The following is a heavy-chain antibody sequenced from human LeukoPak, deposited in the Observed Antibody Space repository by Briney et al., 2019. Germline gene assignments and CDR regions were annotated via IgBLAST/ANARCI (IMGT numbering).Heavy chain of an antibody. CDR2: IYHSGST. CDR1: GYSISSGYY. V-gene: IGHV4-38-2*02. CDR3: ARLTAAAGPGVGY. J-gene: IGHJ4*02. D-gene: IGHD6-13*01. Sequence: SETLSLTCTVSGYSISSGYYWGWIRQPPGKGLEWIGSIYHSGSTYYNPSLKSRVTISVDTSKNQFSLKLSSVTAADTAVYYCARLTAAAGPGVGYWGQGTLVTVSS.